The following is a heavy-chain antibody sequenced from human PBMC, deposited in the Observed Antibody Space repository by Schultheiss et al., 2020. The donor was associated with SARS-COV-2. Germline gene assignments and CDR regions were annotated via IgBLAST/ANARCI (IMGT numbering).Heavy chain of an antibody. V-gene: IGHV4-4*02. CDR2: IYYSGTT. Sequence: SETLSLTCAVSGGSISSNNWWSWVRQPPGKGLEWIGYIYYSGTTNYSPSLKSRVTISVDTSKSRFSLRLSSVAAADTAVYYCAREEGRHELGIDYWGQGTLVTVSS. CDR3: AREEGRHELGIDY. CDR1: GGSISSNNW. D-gene: IGHD6-13*01. J-gene: IGHJ4*02.